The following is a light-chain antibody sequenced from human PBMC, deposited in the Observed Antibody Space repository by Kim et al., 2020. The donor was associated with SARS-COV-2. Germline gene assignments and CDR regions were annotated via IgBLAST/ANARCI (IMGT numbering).Light chain of an antibody. CDR3: QQYNSYSYT. J-gene: IGKJ2*01. V-gene: IGKV1-5*01. CDR1: QSISSW. CDR2: DAS. Sequence: GDRVTITCRASQSISSWLAWYPQKPGKAPKLLIYDASSLESGVPSRFSGSGSGTEFTLTISSLQPDDFATYYCQQYNSYSYTFGQGTKM.